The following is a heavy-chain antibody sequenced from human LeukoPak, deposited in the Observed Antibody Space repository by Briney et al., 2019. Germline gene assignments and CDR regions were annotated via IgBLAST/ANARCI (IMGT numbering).Heavy chain of an antibody. Sequence: SVKVSCKASGGTFSSYAISWVRQAPGQGLEWMGRIIPIFGIANYAQKFQGRVTITADKSTSTAYMELSSLRSEDTAVYYWARGTGGAYYLDYWGQGTLVTVSS. J-gene: IGHJ4*02. D-gene: IGHD3-16*01. CDR1: GGTFSSYA. CDR3: ARGTGGAYYLDY. CDR2: IIPIFGIA. V-gene: IGHV1-69*04.